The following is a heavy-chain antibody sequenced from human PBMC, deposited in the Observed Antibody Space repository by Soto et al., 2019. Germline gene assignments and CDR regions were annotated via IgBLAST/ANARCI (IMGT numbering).Heavy chain of an antibody. Sequence: QVQLVESGGGVVQPGRSLRLSCAASGFTFSSYAMHWVRQAPGKGLEWVAVISYDGSNKYYADSVKGRFTIYRDNSKNPLYLQMNSLRAEDTAVYYCARGSCSSTSCYVSYYYYYYGMDVWGQGTTVTVSS. CDR2: ISYDGSNK. V-gene: IGHV3-30-3*01. J-gene: IGHJ6*02. CDR3: ARGSCSSTSCYVSYYYYYYGMDV. D-gene: IGHD2-2*01. CDR1: GFTFSSYA.